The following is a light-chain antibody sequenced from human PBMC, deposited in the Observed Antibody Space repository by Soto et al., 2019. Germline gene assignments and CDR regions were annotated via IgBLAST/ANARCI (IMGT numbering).Light chain of an antibody. J-gene: IGLJ2*01. CDR2: QDA. CDR3: QAWHSTTPVV. V-gene: IGLV3-1*01. Sequence: SYELTQPPSVSVSPGQTASITCSGDKLGDTYSCWYQQKPGQSPVLVIYQDAKRPSGIPERFSGSNSGNTATLTISGTQAMYEADYYCQAWHSTTPVVFGGGTKVTVL. CDR1: KLGDTY.